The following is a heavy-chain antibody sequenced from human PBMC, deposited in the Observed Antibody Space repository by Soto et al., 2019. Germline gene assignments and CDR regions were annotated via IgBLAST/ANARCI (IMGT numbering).Heavy chain of an antibody. D-gene: IGHD1-26*01. CDR3: AVLKWEVMAPANYFDY. CDR2: ISGSGGST. V-gene: IGHV3-23*01. CDR1: GFTFSRYV. Sequence: GGSLRLSCAASGFTFSRYVMSWVRQAPGKGLEWVSGISGSGGSTYYADSVKGRFTISRDNSKNTLYLQMNSLRAEDTAVYFCAVLKWEVMAPANYFDYWGQGTLVTVSS. J-gene: IGHJ4*02.